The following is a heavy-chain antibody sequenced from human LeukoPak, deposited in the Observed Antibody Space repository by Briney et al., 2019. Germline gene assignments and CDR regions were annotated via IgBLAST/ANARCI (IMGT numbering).Heavy chain of an antibody. V-gene: IGHV4-59*01. J-gene: IGHJ4*02. Sequence: PSETLSLTCTVSGGSISSYYWSWIRQPPGKGLEWIGYIYYSGSTNYNPSLKSRVTISVDTSKNQFSLKLSSVTAADTAVYYCARTDDSSGYYYYFDYWGKGTLVTVSS. D-gene: IGHD3-22*01. CDR3: ARTDDSSGYYYYFDY. CDR2: IYYSGST. CDR1: GGSISSYY.